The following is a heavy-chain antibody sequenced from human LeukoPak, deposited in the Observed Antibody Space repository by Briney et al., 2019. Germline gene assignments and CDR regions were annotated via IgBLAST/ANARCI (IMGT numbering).Heavy chain of an antibody. CDR3: ARDLSDILTGPFDY. CDR1: GFTFSSYA. Sequence: GRSLRLSCAAPGFTFSSYAMHWVRQALGKGLEWVAVISYDGSNKYYADSVKGRFTISRDNSKNTLYLQMNSLRAEDTAVYYCARDLSDILTGPFDYWGQGTLVTVSS. D-gene: IGHD3-9*01. V-gene: IGHV3-30-3*01. J-gene: IGHJ4*02. CDR2: ISYDGSNK.